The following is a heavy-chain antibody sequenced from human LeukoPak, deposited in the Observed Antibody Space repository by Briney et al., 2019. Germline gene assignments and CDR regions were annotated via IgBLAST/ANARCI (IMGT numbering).Heavy chain of an antibody. D-gene: IGHD4-17*01. CDR1: GVSISSAAYY. J-gene: IGHJ4*02. V-gene: IGHV4-61*02. Sequence: PSQTLSLTCTVSGVSISSAAYYWSWIRQPAGKGLEWIGRIYTSGNTNYNPSLKSRVTLSLDTSKNQFSLRLSSVTAADTAVYYCAREREGPYGYLDYWGQGTLVAVPS. CDR2: IYTSGNT. CDR3: AREREGPYGYLDY.